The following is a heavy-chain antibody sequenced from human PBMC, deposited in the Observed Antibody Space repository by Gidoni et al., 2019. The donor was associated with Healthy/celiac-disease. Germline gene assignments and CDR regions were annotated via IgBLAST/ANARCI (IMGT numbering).Heavy chain of an antibody. D-gene: IGHD3-10*01. V-gene: IGHV3-30*18. CDR1: GFTFSSYG. CDR2: ISYDGSNK. Sequence: QVQLVESGGGVVQPGRSLRLSCAASGFTFSSYGMHWVRQAPGKGLEWVAVISYDGSNKYYADSVKGRFTISRDNSKNTLYLQMNSLRAEDTAVYYCAKDQVRGELLWFGELSGGMDVWGQGTTVTVSS. CDR3: AKDQVRGELLWFGELSGGMDV. J-gene: IGHJ6*02.